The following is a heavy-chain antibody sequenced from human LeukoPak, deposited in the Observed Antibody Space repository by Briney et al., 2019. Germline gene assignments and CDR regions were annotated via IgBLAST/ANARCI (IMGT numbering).Heavy chain of an antibody. CDR2: IDPSDSYT. Sequence: GESLQISCKGSGYSFTSYWISWVRQMPGKGLEWMGRIDPSDSYTNYSPSFQGHVTISADKSISTAYLQWSSLKASDTAMYYCARHRFGVVITLDYWGQGTLVTVSS. D-gene: IGHD3-3*01. CDR3: ARHRFGVVITLDY. CDR1: GYSFTSYW. V-gene: IGHV5-10-1*01. J-gene: IGHJ4*02.